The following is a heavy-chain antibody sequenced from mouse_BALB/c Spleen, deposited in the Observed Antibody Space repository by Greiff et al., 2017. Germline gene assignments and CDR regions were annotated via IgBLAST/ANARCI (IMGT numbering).Heavy chain of an antibody. CDR3: ARVHYYGSSYFDY. J-gene: IGHJ2*01. V-gene: IGHV2-6-7*01. CDR2: IWGDGST. D-gene: IGHD1-1*01. Sequence: VMLVESGPGLVAPSQSLSITCTVSGFSLTGYGVNWVRQPPGKGLEWLGMIWGDGSTDYNSALKSRLSISKDNSKSQVFLKMNSLQTDDTARYYCARVHYYGSSYFDYWGQGTTLTVSS. CDR1: GFSLTGYG.